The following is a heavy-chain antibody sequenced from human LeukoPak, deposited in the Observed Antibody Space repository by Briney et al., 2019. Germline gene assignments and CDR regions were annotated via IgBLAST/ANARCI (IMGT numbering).Heavy chain of an antibody. J-gene: IGHJ6*02. CDR1: GFTFSGSA. CDR2: IRSKANSYAT. D-gene: IGHD4-17*01. CDR3: TVYGDYPHNYYYYGMDV. Sequence: GGSLKLSCAASGFTFSGSAMRWVRQASGKGLEWVGRIRSKANSYATAYAASVKGRFTISRDDSKNTAYLQMNSLKTEDTAVYYCTVYGDYPHNYYYYGMDVWGQGTTVTASS. V-gene: IGHV3-73*01.